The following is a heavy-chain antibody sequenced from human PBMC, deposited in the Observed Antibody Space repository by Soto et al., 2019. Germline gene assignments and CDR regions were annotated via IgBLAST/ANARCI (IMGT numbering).Heavy chain of an antibody. CDR1: GFTFSSYS. CDR3: ARDAGRFGELFD. V-gene: IGHV3-21*01. Sequence: GGSLRLSCAASGFTFSSYSMNWVRQAPGKGLEWVSSISSSSSYIHYADSVKGRFTISRDNAKNSLYLQMNSLRAEDTAVYYCARDAGRFGELFDWGQGTLVTVSS. CDR2: ISSSSSYI. J-gene: IGHJ4*02. D-gene: IGHD3-10*01.